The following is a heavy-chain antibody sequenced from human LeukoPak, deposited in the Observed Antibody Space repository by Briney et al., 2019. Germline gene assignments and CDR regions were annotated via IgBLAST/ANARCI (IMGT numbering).Heavy chain of an antibody. CDR3: AKGNILTGPPDS. CDR1: GFTFDDYT. Sequence: GGSLRLSCAASGFTFDDYTMHWVRQPPGKGLEWVSLINWDGDITEYADSVKGRFTISRDNSKNSLFLQMNRLRTEDTALYYCAKGNILTGPPDSWGQGTLVTVSS. CDR2: INWDGDIT. J-gene: IGHJ4*02. D-gene: IGHD3-9*01. V-gene: IGHV3-43*01.